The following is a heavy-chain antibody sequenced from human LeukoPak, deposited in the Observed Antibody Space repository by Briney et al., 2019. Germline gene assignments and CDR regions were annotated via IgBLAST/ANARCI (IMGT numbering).Heavy chain of an antibody. CDR1: GFTFSSYT. J-gene: IGHJ4*02. CDR2: ITSSSSYI. CDR3: ARESLAIY. V-gene: IGHV3-21*01. Sequence: GGSLRLSCAASGFTFSSYTMNWVRQAPGKGLEWVSSITSSSSYIYYADSVKGRFTISRDNAKNSLYLQMNTLRAEDTAVYYCARESLAIYWGQGTLVTVSS.